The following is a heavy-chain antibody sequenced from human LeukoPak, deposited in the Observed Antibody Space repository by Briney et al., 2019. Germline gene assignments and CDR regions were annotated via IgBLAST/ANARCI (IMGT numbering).Heavy chain of an antibody. CDR3: AREALSSSWYLDY. CDR1: GYTFTGYY. CDR2: INPNSGGT. Sequence: ASVKVSCKASGYTFTGYYMHWVRQALGQGLEWMGWINPNSGGTNYAQKFQGWVTMTRDTSISTAYMELSRLRSDDTAVYYCAREALSSSWYLDYWGQGTLVTVSS. V-gene: IGHV1-2*04. J-gene: IGHJ4*02. D-gene: IGHD6-13*01.